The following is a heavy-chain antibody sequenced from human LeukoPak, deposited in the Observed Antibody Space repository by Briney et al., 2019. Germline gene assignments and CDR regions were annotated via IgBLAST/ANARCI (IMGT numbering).Heavy chain of an antibody. V-gene: IGHV3-7*01. D-gene: IGHD3-10*01. Sequence: PGGSLRLSCVASGFTFSSYWMSWVRQAPGEGLEWVANIKQDGTEKNYVDSVKGRFTISRGNAKNSLYLQMNSLRAEDTAVYYCARERGSGSYHPFDPWGQGTLATVSS. CDR1: GFTFSSYW. CDR2: IKQDGTEK. J-gene: IGHJ5*02. CDR3: ARERGSGSYHPFDP.